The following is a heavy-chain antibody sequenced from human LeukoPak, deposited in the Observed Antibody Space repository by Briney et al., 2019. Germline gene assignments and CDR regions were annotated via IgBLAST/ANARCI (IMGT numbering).Heavy chain of an antibody. V-gene: IGHV3-7*01. Sequence: PGGSLRLSCAASGFTFTSFWMTWVRQSPGKGLEWVANINRDGTKTTYVDSVRGRFTISRDNAKSSLFLHMSSLRAEDTAVSYCATAPAAADSSWGQGTLVAVSS. CDR2: INRDGTKT. CDR3: ATAPAAADSS. J-gene: IGHJ1*01. CDR1: GFTFTSFW. D-gene: IGHD6-13*01.